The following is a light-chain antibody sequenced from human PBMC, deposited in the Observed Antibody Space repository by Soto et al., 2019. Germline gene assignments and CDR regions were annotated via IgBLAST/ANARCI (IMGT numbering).Light chain of an antibody. CDR1: QRLSTY. CDR2: AAS. Sequence: DIQMTQSPSSLSASVGDSVTITCRTSQRLSTYLNWYQQRPGKAPNLLIYAASSLQSGVQSRFTGSGSGSDFTLTINSLQPEDFATYYCQQSYSTPYTFGQGTKLEIK. J-gene: IGKJ2*01. CDR3: QQSYSTPYT. V-gene: IGKV1-39*01.